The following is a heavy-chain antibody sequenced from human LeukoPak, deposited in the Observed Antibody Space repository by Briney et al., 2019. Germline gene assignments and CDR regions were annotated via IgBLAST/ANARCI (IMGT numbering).Heavy chain of an antibody. CDR3: ARDGDDDYGDMYYFDY. J-gene: IGHJ4*02. D-gene: IGHD4-17*01. Sequence: PSETQSLTCTVSGGSISSYYWSWIRQPAGKGLEWIGRIYTSGSTNYNPSLKSRVTMSVDTSKNQFSLKLSSVTAADTAVYYCARDGDDDYGDMYYFDYWGQGTLVTVSS. CDR2: IYTSGST. V-gene: IGHV4-4*07. CDR1: GGSISSYY.